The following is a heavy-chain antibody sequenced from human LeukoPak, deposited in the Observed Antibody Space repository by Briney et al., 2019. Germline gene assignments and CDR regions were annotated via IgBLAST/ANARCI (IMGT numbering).Heavy chain of an antibody. J-gene: IGHJ5*02. CDR1: GYTFTSYA. CDR2: INAGNGNT. CDR3: ARGEFRKYYDFWSGYYLDNWFDP. Sequence: GASVKVSCKASGYTFTSYAMHWVRQAPGQRLEWMGWINAGNGNTKYSQKFQGRVTITRDTSASTAYMELSSLRSEDTAVYYCARGEFRKYYDFWSGYYLDNWFDPWGQGTLVTVSS. V-gene: IGHV1-3*01. D-gene: IGHD3-3*01.